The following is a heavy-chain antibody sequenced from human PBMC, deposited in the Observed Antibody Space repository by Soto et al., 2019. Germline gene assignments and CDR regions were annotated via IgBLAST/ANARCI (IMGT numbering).Heavy chain of an antibody. CDR2: MYHGGTT. CDR3: AKVHIMVVAGSTFDY. J-gene: IGHJ4*02. Sequence: SQTLSLTCAVSGYSISSGSYWGWIRQSPEMGLEWIVSMYHGGTTFYNPSLKSRVSMSMDTSKNQFSLKLTSVTAADTAIYYCAKVHIMVVAGSTFDYWGQGTLVTVSS. CDR1: GYSISSGSY. D-gene: IGHD2-15*01. V-gene: IGHV4-38-2*01.